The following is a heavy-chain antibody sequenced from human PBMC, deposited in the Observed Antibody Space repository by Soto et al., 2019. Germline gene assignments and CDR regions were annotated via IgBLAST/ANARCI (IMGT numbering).Heavy chain of an antibody. Sequence: SETLSLTCGVSGYSMSTGYYWGWSRQPPGKGLEWIGSINHSGNTYYNPSLRSRVTISVDTSKNQVSLKVSSVTAADAAVHYCARSGEYYGSYLDSWGQGTLVTVSS. D-gene: IGHD3-10*01. CDR3: ARSGEYYGSYLDS. V-gene: IGHV4-38-2*01. CDR1: GYSMSTGYY. J-gene: IGHJ5*01. CDR2: INHSGNT.